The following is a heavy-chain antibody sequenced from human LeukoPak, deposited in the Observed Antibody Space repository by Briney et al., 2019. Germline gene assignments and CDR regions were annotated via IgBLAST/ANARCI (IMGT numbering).Heavy chain of an antibody. CDR1: GGSISSGDYY. Sequence: SETLSLTCTVSGGSISSGDYYWSWIRQPPGKGLEWIGYIYYSGSTYYNPSLKSRVTISVDTSKNQFSLKLSSVTAADTAVYYCARSRGMGFAWWFDRWGQGTLVTVSS. D-gene: IGHD2-15*01. CDR3: ARSRGMGFAWWFDR. V-gene: IGHV4-30-4*01. CDR2: IYYSGST. J-gene: IGHJ5*02.